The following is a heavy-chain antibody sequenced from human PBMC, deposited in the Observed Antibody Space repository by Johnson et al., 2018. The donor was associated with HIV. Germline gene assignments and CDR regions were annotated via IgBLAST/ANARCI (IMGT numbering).Heavy chain of an antibody. CDR3: ASFAAAGDAFDI. J-gene: IGHJ3*02. CDR2: LRYDGSNK. D-gene: IGHD6-13*01. Sequence: QVQLVESGGGVVQPGRSLRLSCAASGFTFSSYAMPWVRQAPGKGLEWLAFLRYDGSNKYYADAVTGRFTISRDNSKNTLYLQMNSLRAEDTAVYYCASFAAAGDAFDIWGQGTMVTVSS. CDR1: GFTFSSYA. V-gene: IGHV3-30*02.